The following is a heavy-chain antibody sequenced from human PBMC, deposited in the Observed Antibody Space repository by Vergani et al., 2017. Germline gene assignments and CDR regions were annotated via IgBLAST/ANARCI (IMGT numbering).Heavy chain of an antibody. D-gene: IGHD6-13*01. J-gene: IGHJ6*02. CDR2: IYYSGST. CDR1: GGSVSSGSYY. Sequence: QVQLQESGPGLVKPSETLSLTCTVSGGSVSSGSYYWSWIRQPPGKGLEWIGYIYYSGSTNYNPSLKSRVTISVDTSKNQFSLKLSSVTAADTAVYYCARVGVIVAADSPRGGMDVWGQGTTVTVSS. CDR3: ARVGVIVAADSPRGGMDV. V-gene: IGHV4-61*01.